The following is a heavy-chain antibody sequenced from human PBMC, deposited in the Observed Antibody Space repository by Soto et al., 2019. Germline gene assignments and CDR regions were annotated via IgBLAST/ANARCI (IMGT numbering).Heavy chain of an antibody. Sequence: SETLSLTCAVYGGSFSGYYWSWIRQPPGKGLEWIGEINHSGSTNYNPSLKSRVTISVDTSKNQFSLKLSSVTAADTAVYYCARGLGRSGYYGVFDYWGQGTLVTVSS. J-gene: IGHJ4*02. CDR1: GGSFSGYY. CDR3: ARGLGRSGYYGVFDY. CDR2: INHSGST. D-gene: IGHD3-3*01. V-gene: IGHV4-34*01.